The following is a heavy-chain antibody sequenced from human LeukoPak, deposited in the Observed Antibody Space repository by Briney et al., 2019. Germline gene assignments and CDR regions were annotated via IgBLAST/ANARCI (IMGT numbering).Heavy chain of an antibody. CDR2: IWHDASHT. CDR1: GFSFSTYA. V-gene: IGHV3-33*01. Sequence: GRSLRLSCAASGFSFSTYAMHWVRQAPGKGLEWVALIWHDASHTFYTDSVKGRFTISRDNAKNTLYLQMNSLRAEDTAVYYCAREYSSWYPFDYWGQGTLVTVSS. CDR3: AREYSSWYPFDY. D-gene: IGHD6-13*01. J-gene: IGHJ4*02.